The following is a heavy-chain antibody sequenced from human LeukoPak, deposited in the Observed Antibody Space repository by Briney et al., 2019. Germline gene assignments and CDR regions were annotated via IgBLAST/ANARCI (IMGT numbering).Heavy chain of an antibody. J-gene: IGHJ4*02. CDR1: GFTFSSYG. D-gene: IGHD3-9*01. V-gene: IGHV3-30*18. CDR3: AKVRSLGLTGYHIFDY. CDR2: ISYDGSNK. Sequence: PGGSLRLSCAASGFTFSSYGMHWVRQAPGKGLEWVAVISYDGSNKYYADSVKGRFTISRDNSKNTLYLQMNSLRAEDTAVYHCAKVRSLGLTGYHIFDYWGQGTLATVSS.